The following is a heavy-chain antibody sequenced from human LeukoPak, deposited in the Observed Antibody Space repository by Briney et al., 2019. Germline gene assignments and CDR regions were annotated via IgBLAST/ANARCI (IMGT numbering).Heavy chain of an antibody. CDR1: GGSISSSSYY. V-gene: IGHV4-39*01. CDR3: ARLSIAARIDY. D-gene: IGHD6-13*01. CDR2: IYYSGST. J-gene: IGHJ4*02. Sequence: SETLSLTCTVSGGSISSSSYYWGWIRQPPGKGLEWIGSIYYSGSTYYNPSLKSRVTISVDTAKNQFSLKLSSVTAADTAVYYCARLSIAARIDYWGQGTLVTVSS.